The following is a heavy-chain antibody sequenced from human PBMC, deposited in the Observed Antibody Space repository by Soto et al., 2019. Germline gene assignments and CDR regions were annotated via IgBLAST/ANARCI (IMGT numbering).Heavy chain of an antibody. D-gene: IGHD2-21*02. Sequence: SETLSHTCTVSGGSISDYCWSWIRQAPGKGLEWIGYIYVGGSTDYNPSLKSRVTISVDTSKNTLYLQMNSLRAEDTAVYYCARDHYCGGDCPYYYYGMDVWGQGTTVTV. CDR1: GGSISDYC. J-gene: IGHJ6*02. CDR3: ARDHYCGGDCPYYYYGMDV. V-gene: IGHV4-59*01. CDR2: IYVGGST.